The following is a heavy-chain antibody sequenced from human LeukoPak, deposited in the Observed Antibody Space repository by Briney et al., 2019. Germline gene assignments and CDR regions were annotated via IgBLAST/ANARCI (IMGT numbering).Heavy chain of an antibody. CDR3: AKGAGPPWFDP. Sequence: SETLSLTCAVSGGSISSGGYSWSWIRQPPGKGLEWIGYIYYSGSTYYNPSLTSRVTISVDMSKNQLSMMLTSVTVADTAVYYCAKGAGPPWFDPWGQGTLVTVSS. CDR2: IYYSGST. V-gene: IGHV4-30-4*07. CDR1: GGSISSGGYS. D-gene: IGHD6-19*01. J-gene: IGHJ5*02.